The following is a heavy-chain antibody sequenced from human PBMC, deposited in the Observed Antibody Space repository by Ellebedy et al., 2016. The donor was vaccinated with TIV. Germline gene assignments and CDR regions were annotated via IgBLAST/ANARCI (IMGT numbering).Heavy chain of an antibody. Sequence: GESLKISCAASGFTFSSYWMSWVRQAPGKGLEWVANIKQDGSKRFYVDSVKGRITISIDNAKNSLYLQMNNLRAEDTAVYYCARDTLVGVTDSYFDYWGQGTLVTVSS. CDR2: IKQDGSKR. J-gene: IGHJ4*02. CDR3: ARDTLVGVTDSYFDY. D-gene: IGHD1-26*01. CDR1: GFTFSSYW. V-gene: IGHV3-7*03.